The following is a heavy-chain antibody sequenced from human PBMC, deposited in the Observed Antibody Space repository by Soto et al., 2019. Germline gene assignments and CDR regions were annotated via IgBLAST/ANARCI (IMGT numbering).Heavy chain of an antibody. Sequence: ASVKVSCKASGYTFTGYCMHWVRQAPGQGLEWMGWINPNSGGTNYAQKFQGRVTMTRDTSISTAYMELSRLRSDDTAVYYCARVPGLAFPPIFGVVTSYYYYGMDVWGQGITVTVSS. CDR1: GYTFTGYC. CDR3: ARVPGLAFPPIFGVVTSYYYYGMDV. J-gene: IGHJ6*02. V-gene: IGHV1-2*02. D-gene: IGHD3-3*01. CDR2: INPNSGGT.